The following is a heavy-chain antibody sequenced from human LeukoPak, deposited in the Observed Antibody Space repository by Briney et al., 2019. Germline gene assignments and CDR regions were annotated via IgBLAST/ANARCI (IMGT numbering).Heavy chain of an antibody. D-gene: IGHD3-22*01. CDR2: INPNSGGT. V-gene: IGHV1-2*06. J-gene: IGHJ4*02. CDR1: GYTFTGYY. Sequence: ASVKVSCKASGYTFTGYYMHWVRQAPGQGLEWMGRINPNSGGTNYAQKFQGRVTMTRDTSISTAYMELSSLRSEDTAVYYCARDYYDSSGQDYWGQGTLVTVSS. CDR3: ARDYYDSSGQDY.